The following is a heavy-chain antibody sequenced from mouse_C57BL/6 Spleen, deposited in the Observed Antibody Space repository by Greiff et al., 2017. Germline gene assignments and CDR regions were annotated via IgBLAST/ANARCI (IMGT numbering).Heavy chain of an antibody. Sequence: EVHLVESGGDLVKPGGSLKLSCAASGFTFSSYGMSWVRQTPDKRLEWVATISSGGSYTYYPDSVKGRFTISRDNAKNTLYLQMSSLKSEDTAMYYCARQRDYGSSYGGYYFDYWGQGTTLTVSS. CDR3: ARQRDYGSSYGGYYFDY. CDR1: GFTFSSYG. CDR2: ISSGGSYT. J-gene: IGHJ2*01. D-gene: IGHD1-1*01. V-gene: IGHV5-6*01.